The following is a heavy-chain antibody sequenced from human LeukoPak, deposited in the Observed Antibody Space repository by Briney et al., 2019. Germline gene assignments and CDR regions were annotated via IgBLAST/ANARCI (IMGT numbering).Heavy chain of an antibody. CDR3: TRRGHDYGDENPPFDY. CDR2: IRSKANSYAT. CDR1: GFTFSGSA. Sequence: GGSLRLSCAASGFTFSGSAMHWVRQASGKGLEWAGRIRSKANSYATAYAASVKGRFTISRDDSKNTAYLQMNSLKTGDTAVYYCTRRGHDYGDENPPFDYWGQGTLVTVSS. D-gene: IGHD4-17*01. V-gene: IGHV3-73*01. J-gene: IGHJ4*02.